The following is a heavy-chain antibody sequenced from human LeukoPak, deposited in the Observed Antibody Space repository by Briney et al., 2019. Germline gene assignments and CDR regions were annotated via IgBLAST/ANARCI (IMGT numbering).Heavy chain of an antibody. Sequence: GGSLRLSCVASGFTFSTYSMSWVRQAPGKGLEWVSYISNSGGSIYYADSVKGRFTISGDNSKNTLYLQMNSLRAEDTAVYYCARDLGYCTNGVCHTRFDYWGQGTLVAVSS. V-gene: IGHV3-48*01. CDR2: ISNSGGSI. D-gene: IGHD2-8*01. J-gene: IGHJ4*02. CDR1: GFTFSTYS. CDR3: ARDLGYCTNGVCHTRFDY.